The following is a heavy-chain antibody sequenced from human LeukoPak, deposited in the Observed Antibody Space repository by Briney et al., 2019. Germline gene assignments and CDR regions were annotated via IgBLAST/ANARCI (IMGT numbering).Heavy chain of an antibody. D-gene: IGHD3-3*01. Sequence: GGSLRLSCAASGFTFSSYGMHWVRQAPGKGLEWVAVISYDGSNKYYADSVKGRFTISRDNSKNTLYLQMNSLRAEDTAVYYCAKGGIFWSGYYSEVHCGMDVWGQGTTVTVSS. CDR2: ISYDGSNK. CDR1: GFTFSSYG. J-gene: IGHJ6*02. CDR3: AKGGIFWSGYYSEVHCGMDV. V-gene: IGHV3-30*18.